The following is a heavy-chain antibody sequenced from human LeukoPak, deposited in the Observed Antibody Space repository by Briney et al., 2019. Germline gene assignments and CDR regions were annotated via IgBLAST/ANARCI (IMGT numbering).Heavy chain of an antibody. CDR3: TRDGTQGAFHI. Sequence: PGGSLRLSCAASGFTFNTFAMHWVRQAPGKGLEWVAVIWYDGRNKYSADSVKGRFTISRDNSKNTLYLQMNSLRAEDTAVYYCTRDGTQGAFHIWGQGTVVTVSS. CDR2: IWYDGRNK. CDR1: GFTFNTFA. V-gene: IGHV3-33*01. J-gene: IGHJ3*02.